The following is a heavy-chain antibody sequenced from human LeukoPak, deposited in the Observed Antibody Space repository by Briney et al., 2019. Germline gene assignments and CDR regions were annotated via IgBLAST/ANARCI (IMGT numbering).Heavy chain of an antibody. V-gene: IGHV4-39*07. Sequence: SETLSLTCTVSGGSISSSSYYWGWIRQPPGTGLEWIGSIYYRGSTYYNLSLKGRVTILIDTSKNQFSLKLTSVTAADTAVYYCVRDVGYSYGPAGYWGQGTLVTVSS. D-gene: IGHD5-18*01. J-gene: IGHJ4*02. CDR2: IYYRGST. CDR1: GGSISSSSYY. CDR3: VRDVGYSYGPAGY.